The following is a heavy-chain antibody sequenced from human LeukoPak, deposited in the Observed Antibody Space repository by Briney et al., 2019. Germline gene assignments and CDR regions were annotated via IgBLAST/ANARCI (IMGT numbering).Heavy chain of an antibody. V-gene: IGHV4-39*07. CDR2: IYYSRGNT. Sequence: SETLSLTCTVPGTSISSSSYYWGWIRQPPGKGLEWIGSIYYSRGNTYYNPSLKSRVTISVDTSKNQFSLKLSSVTAADTAVYYCARAYYFRRIAAAGVTVDAFDIWGQGTMVTVSS. J-gene: IGHJ3*02. D-gene: IGHD6-13*01. CDR3: ARAYYFRRIAAAGVTVDAFDI. CDR1: GTSISSSSYY.